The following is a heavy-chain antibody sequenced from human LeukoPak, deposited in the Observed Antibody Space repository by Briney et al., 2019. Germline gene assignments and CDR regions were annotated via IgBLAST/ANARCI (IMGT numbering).Heavy chain of an antibody. CDR3: ARATHYYESSGYDY. D-gene: IGHD3-22*01. Sequence: GGSLRLSCAASGFTFSSYDMNWVRQAPGKGLEWVSYISSSSITIYYADSVRGRFTISRDNAKNSLYLQMNSLRAEDTALYYCARATHYYESSGYDYWGQGTLVTVSS. J-gene: IGHJ4*02. CDR2: ISSSSITI. V-gene: IGHV3-48*04. CDR1: GFTFSSYD.